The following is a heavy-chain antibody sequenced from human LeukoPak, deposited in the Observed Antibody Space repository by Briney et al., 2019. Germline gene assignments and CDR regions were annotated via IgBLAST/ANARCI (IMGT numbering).Heavy chain of an antibody. Sequence: GGSLRLSCAASGFTFSSYWMSWVRQAPGKGLEWVANINKDGGEKYYVDSVKGRFTISRDNAKNSLYLQMNGLRADDTAVYYCARVTLRYFDWSSAGWFDPWGQGTLVTVSS. V-gene: IGHV3-7*03. CDR2: INKDGGEK. CDR1: GFTFSSYW. D-gene: IGHD3-9*01. J-gene: IGHJ5*02. CDR3: ARVTLRYFDWSSAGWFDP.